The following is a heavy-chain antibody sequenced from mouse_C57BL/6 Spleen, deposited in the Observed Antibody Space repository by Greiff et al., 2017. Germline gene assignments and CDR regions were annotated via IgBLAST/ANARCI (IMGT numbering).Heavy chain of an antibody. CDR1: GYSFTGYY. V-gene: IGHV1-42*01. CDR2: INPSTGGT. CDR3: ARSGVWSFAY. Sequence: EVQLQQSGPELVKPGASVKISCKASGYSFTGYYMNWVKQSPEKSLEWIGEINPSTGGTTYNQKFKAKATLTVDKSSSTAYMQLKSLTSEDSAVYYCARSGVWSFAYWGQGTLVTVSA. D-gene: IGHD2-10*02. J-gene: IGHJ3*01.